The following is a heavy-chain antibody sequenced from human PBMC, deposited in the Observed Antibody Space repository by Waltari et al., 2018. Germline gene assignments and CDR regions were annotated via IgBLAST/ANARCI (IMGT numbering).Heavy chain of an antibody. CDR3: VKDVRYCRIGTEEF. V-gene: IGHV3-30*02. J-gene: IGHJ4*02. Sequence: QVQLVESGGGVVQPGGSLRLSCATSGFTFSSYGMHWVRQAPGKGLDWVAVIQYDERKKSYSDSVRGRVTISRDNSKNTLYLQMNSLGADDTAVYYCVKDVRYCRIGTEEFWGQGTLVTVSS. D-gene: IGHD1-26*01. CDR2: IQYDERKK. CDR1: GFTFSSYG.